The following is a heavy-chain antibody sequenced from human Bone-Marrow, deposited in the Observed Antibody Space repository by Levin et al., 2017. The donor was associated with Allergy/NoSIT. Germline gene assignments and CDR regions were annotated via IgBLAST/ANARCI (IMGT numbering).Heavy chain of an antibody. J-gene: IGHJ4*02. CDR3: ARARPGIAVTEVGA. Sequence: LSLTCAASGVSFSNYGMHWVRQAPGKGLEWVALISYDGTNKYYADSVKGRFTISRDNSKNTVFLHMDSLRGDDTALYYCARARPGIAVTEVGAWGQGTLVTVSS. V-gene: IGHV3-30*03. CDR2: ISYDGTNK. CDR1: GVSFSNYG. D-gene: IGHD6-19*01.